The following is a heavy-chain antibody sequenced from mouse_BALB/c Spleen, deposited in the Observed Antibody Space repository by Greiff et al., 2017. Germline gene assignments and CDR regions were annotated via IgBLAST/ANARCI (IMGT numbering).Heavy chain of an antibody. Sequence: EVHLVESGGGLVQPGGSLKLSCAASGFTFSSYTMSWVRQTPEKRLEWVAYISNGGGSTYYPDTVKGRFTISRDNAKNTLYLQMSSLKSEDTAMYYCARYDYDPYYYAMDYWGQGTSVTVSS. J-gene: IGHJ4*01. CDR2: ISNGGGST. CDR3: ARYDYDPYYYAMDY. CDR1: GFTFSSYT. D-gene: IGHD2-4*01. V-gene: IGHV5-12-2*01.